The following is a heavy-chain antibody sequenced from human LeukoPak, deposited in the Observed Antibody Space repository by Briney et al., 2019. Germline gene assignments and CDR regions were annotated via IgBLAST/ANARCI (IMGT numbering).Heavy chain of an antibody. V-gene: IGHV3-23*01. Sequence: PGGSLRLSCAASGFTLSSYAMSWVRQAPGKGLEWVSAISGSGGSTYYADSVKGRFTISRDNSKNTLYLQMNSLRAEDTAVYYCAKEETLVVVPAAKTGFDYWGQGTLVTVSS. J-gene: IGHJ4*02. CDR2: ISGSGGST. CDR1: GFTLSSYA. D-gene: IGHD2-2*01. CDR3: AKEETLVVVPAAKTGFDY.